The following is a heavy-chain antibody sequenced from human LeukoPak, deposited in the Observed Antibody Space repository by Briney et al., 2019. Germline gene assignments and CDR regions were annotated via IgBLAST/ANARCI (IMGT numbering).Heavy chain of an antibody. V-gene: IGHV3-15*01. Sequence: PGGSLRLSCAASGFTFSNAWMSWVRQAPGKGLEWVGRIKSKTDGGTTDYAAPVKGRFTISRDDSKNTLYLQMNSLKASDTAMYYCARRYYASGSDAFDIWGQGTMVTVSS. CDR1: GFTFSNAW. CDR2: IKSKTDGGTT. D-gene: IGHD3-10*01. CDR3: ARRYYASGSDAFDI. J-gene: IGHJ3*02.